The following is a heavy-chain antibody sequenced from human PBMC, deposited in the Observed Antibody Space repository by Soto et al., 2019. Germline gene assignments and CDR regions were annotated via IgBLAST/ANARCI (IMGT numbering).Heavy chain of an antibody. J-gene: IGHJ6*02. CDR1: GGSFSGYY. D-gene: IGHD3-10*01. CDR2: INHSGST. V-gene: IGHV4-34*01. CDR3: ARGYGSRSYYNPRYYGMDV. Sequence: SETLSLTCAVYGGSFSGYYWSWIRQPPGKGLEWIGEINHSGSTNYNPSLKSRVTISVDTSKNQFSLKLSSVTAADTAVYYCARGYGSRSYYNPRYYGMDVWGQGTKVTVSS.